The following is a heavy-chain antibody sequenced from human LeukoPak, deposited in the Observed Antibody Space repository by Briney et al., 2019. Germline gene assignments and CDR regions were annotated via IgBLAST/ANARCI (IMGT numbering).Heavy chain of an antibody. CDR1: GFTFSSSA. J-gene: IGHJ4*02. Sequence: GGSLRLSRTASGFTFSSSAMTWVRQAPGKGLDWVSAISDSGGDSIYTDSVKDRFTISRDNSKNTLYLQMNSLRAEDTALYYCAKGGSYAPLDYWGQGTLVTVSS. V-gene: IGHV3-23*01. CDR2: ISDSGGDS. CDR3: AKGGSYAPLDY. D-gene: IGHD1-26*01.